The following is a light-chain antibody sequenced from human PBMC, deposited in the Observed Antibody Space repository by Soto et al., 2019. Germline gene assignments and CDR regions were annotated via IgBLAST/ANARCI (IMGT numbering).Light chain of an antibody. Sequence: EIVLTQSPGSLSLSPGQRATLSCRASQSVDTTFFAWYQKKPGQAPRLLIYGASKRATGIPDRFSGSGSGTDFPIIISRLEPEDFAVYYCQQYMSSVTFGQGTKVEIK. CDR2: GAS. J-gene: IGKJ1*01. CDR3: QQYMSSVT. CDR1: QSVDTTF. V-gene: IGKV3-20*01.